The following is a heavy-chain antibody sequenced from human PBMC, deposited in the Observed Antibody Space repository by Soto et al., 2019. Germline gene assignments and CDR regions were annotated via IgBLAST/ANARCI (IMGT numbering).Heavy chain of an antibody. CDR2: IYSGGST. D-gene: IGHD6-13*01. J-gene: IGHJ5*02. CDR1: GFTVSSNY. Sequence: GGSLRLSCAASGFTVSSNYMSWVRQAPGKGLEWVSVIYSGGSTYYADSVKGRFTISRHNSKNTLYLQMNSLRAEDTAVYYCARSTPDPTPRVNWFDPWGQGTLVTVSS. CDR3: ARSTPDPTPRVNWFDP. V-gene: IGHV3-53*04.